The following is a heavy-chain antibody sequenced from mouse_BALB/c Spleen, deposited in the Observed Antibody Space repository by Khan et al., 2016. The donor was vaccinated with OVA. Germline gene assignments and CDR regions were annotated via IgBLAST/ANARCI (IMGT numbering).Heavy chain of an antibody. Sequence: VQLQQSGAELMKPGASVKLSCTVSGFNIKDTYMHWVKLRPEQGLEWIGRIDPANGNTKYDPKFQGKATITADTSSNTAFLQLSSLTSDATAVYYYAYSLLHYAMDDWGQGTSVTVSS. D-gene: IGHD1-2*01. CDR2: IDPANGNT. CDR3: AYSLLHYAMDD. CDR1: GFNIKDTY. J-gene: IGHJ4*01. V-gene: IGHV14-3*02.